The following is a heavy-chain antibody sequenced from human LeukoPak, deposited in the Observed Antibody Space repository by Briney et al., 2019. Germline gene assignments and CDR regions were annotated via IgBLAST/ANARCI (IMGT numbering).Heavy chain of an antibody. V-gene: IGHV3-20*01. J-gene: IGHJ4*02. CDR2: ITWNGGRL. CDR1: GFTFDDYG. Sequence: GGSLSLSCAASGFTFDDYGMRWLRQARGKALESVSGITWNGGRLGYADSVKGRFTISRDNAKISLYLQMNSLRAEDTALYDCARALGRVGYFDYWGQGTLVTVSS. CDR3: ARALGRVGYFDY. D-gene: IGHD1-26*01.